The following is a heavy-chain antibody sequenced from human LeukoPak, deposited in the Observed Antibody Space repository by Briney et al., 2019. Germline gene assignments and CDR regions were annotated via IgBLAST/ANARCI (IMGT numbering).Heavy chain of an antibody. D-gene: IGHD3-3*01. CDR3: ARRGTESDLFYTMDV. CDR2: IYPGDSDT. V-gene: IGHV5-51*01. CDR1: GCSFTSYW. J-gene: IGHJ6*02. Sequence: GESLKISCKGSGCSFTSYWIGWVRQMPGKGLEWMGIIYPGDSDTRYSPSFQGQVTISADKSISTAYLQWSSLKASDTAMYYCARRGTESDLFYTMDVWGRGTTVTVSS.